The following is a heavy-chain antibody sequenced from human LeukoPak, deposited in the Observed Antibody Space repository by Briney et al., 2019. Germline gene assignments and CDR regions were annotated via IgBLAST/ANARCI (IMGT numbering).Heavy chain of an antibody. D-gene: IGHD3-22*01. V-gene: IGHV3-23*01. CDR1: GFTFSNYA. CDR2: INGIGDTT. Sequence: GGSLRLSCAASGFTFSNYAMNWARQAPGKGLEWVSVINGIGDTTNYAASVKGRFTISRDNSKNTLYLQMNSLRAEDTAVYYCAKRAIDSITWYYVDHCGRGTLVTVCS. CDR3: AKRAIDSITWYYVDH. J-gene: IGHJ4*02.